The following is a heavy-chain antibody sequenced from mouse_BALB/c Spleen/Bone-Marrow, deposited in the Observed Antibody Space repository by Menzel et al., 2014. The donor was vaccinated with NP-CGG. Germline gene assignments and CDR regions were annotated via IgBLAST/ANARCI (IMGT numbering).Heavy chain of an antibody. V-gene: IGHV1-31*01. Sequence: EVQLQQSGPELVKPGASVKLSCKASGYSFTGYYIHWVKQSHVKSLEWIGRVDPYNGATSYNQNFKDKASLTVDKSSSSVYMDLHSLTSEDSAVYYCARESLFTTGLYYAMDYWGQGTSVTVSS. CDR2: VDPYNGAT. D-gene: IGHD2-12*01. CDR3: ARESLFTTGLYYAMDY. J-gene: IGHJ4*01. CDR1: GYSFTGYY.